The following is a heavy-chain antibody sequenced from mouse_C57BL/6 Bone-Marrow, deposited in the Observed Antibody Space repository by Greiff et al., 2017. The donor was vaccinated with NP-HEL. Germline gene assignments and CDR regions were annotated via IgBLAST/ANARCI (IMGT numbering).Heavy chain of an antibody. V-gene: IGHV5-4*01. D-gene: IGHD1-1*01. J-gene: IGHJ1*03. CDR3: ARDIPITTVVARYWYFDV. Sequence: EVQLQESGGGLVKPGGSLKLSCAASGFTFSSYAMSWVRQTPEKRLEWVATISDGGSYTYYPDNVKGRFTISRDNAKNNLYLQMSHLKSEDTAMYYCARDIPITTVVARYWYFDVWGTGTTVTVSS. CDR1: GFTFSSYA. CDR2: ISDGGSYT.